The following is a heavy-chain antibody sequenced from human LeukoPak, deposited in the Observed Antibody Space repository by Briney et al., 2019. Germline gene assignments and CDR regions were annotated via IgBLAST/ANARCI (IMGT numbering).Heavy chain of an antibody. Sequence: PSETLSLTCTVSRGSTSTYYWSWIRQPAGKGLEWIGRIYPSGNTNFNPSLMSRVTMSMDTSKNQFSVKMRAVTAADTAVYYCARSEINDYSRFWGQGILVTVSS. D-gene: IGHD4-11*01. CDR2: IYPSGNT. CDR3: ARSEINDYSRF. J-gene: IGHJ4*02. V-gene: IGHV4-4*07. CDR1: RGSTSTYY.